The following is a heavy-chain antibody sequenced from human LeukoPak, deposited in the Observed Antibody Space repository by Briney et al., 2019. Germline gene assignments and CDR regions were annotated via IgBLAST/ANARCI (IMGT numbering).Heavy chain of an antibody. CDR1: GGSISSSSYY. CDR2: IYYSGST. CDR3: ARSVEGYCRGGSCYSYSYFMDV. J-gene: IGHJ6*03. D-gene: IGHD2-15*01. Sequence: SETLSLTCTVSGGSISSSSYYWGWIRQPPGKGLEWIGSIYYSGSTYYNPSLKSRVTISVDTSKNQFSLKLSSVTAADTAVYYCARSVEGYCRGGSCYSYSYFMDVWGKGTTVTVSS. V-gene: IGHV4-39*07.